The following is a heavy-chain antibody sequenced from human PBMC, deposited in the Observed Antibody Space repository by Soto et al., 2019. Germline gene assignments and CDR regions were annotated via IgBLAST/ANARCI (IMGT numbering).Heavy chain of an antibody. J-gene: IGHJ4*02. CDR3: ARGGQYQLVTPDY. V-gene: IGHV4-30-4*01. CDR1: GGSISSGDFY. CDR2: IYSYGST. D-gene: IGHD2-2*01. Sequence: QVQLQESGPGLVKPSQTLSLTCTVSGGSISSGDFYYTWIRRPPGKGLEWIGYIYSYGSTHYNPTLESRVTMSVDASKNQFSLRLTSVTAADTAVYYCARGGQYQLVTPDYWGPGALVTVSS.